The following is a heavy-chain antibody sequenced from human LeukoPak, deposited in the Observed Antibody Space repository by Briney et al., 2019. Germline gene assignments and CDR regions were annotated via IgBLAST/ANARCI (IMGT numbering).Heavy chain of an antibody. CDR3: ARVYCSSTSCYYYYGMDV. CDR2: IYYSGST. Sequence: SETLSLTCTVSGGSISSYYWSWIRQPPGKGLEWIGYIYYSGSTNYNPFLKSRVTISVGTSKNQFSLKLSSVTAADTAVYYCARVYCSSTSCYYYYGMDVWGQGTTVTVSS. J-gene: IGHJ6*02. D-gene: IGHD2-2*01. CDR1: GGSISSYY. V-gene: IGHV4-59*08.